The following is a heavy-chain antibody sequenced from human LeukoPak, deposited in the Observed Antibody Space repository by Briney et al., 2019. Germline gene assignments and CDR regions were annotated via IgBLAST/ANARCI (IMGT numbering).Heavy chain of an antibody. J-gene: IGHJ6*03. CDR3: ARASVGATNYYYYYYYMDF. Sequence: GASVSVSSTASGYTFTVDYMHWGRQAPGQGGGGMGGIKPNSGGTNYAQKFQGTVTMTRDTSISTAYMELSTLRSDDTAVYYCARASVGATNYYYYYYYMDFWGKGTTVTVSS. CDR2: IKPNSGGT. V-gene: IGHV1-2*02. D-gene: IGHD1-26*01. CDR1: GYTFTVDY.